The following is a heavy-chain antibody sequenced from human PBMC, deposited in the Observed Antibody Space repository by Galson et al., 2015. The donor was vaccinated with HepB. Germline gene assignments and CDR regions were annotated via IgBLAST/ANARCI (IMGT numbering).Heavy chain of an antibody. CDR2: FDPEDGET. D-gene: IGHD3-3*01. J-gene: IGHJ6*02. Sequence: SCKVSGYTLTELSMHWVRQAPGKGLEWMGGFDPEDGETIYAQKFQGRVTMTEDTSTDTAYMELSSLRSEDTAVYYCATGFFVRFDYYYYGMDVWGQGTTVTVSS. CDR3: ATGFFVRFDYYYYGMDV. CDR1: GYTLTELS. V-gene: IGHV1-24*01.